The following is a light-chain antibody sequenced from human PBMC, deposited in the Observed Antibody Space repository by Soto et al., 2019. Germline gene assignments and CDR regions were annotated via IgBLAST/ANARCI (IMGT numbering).Light chain of an antibody. CDR1: QSVGSY. J-gene: IGKJ1*01. CDR3: QHYGGSPWT. CDR2: TTS. Sequence: DIVLTQSPGTLSLSPGERATLSCRASQSVGSYLAWYQQKPGQAPRLLIYTTSNRATDIPDRFSGSGSGTDFTLTTSSLEPEDFAVYYCQHYGGSPWTFGQGTKVEI. V-gene: IGKV3-20*01.